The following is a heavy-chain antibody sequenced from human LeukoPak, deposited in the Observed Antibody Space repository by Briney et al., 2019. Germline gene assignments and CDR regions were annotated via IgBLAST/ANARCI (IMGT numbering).Heavy chain of an antibody. CDR3: ARGQSYYDFWSGYYY. D-gene: IGHD3-3*01. Sequence: YWMHWVRQAPGKGLEWIGEINHSGSTNYNPSLKSRVTISVDTSKNQFSLKLSSVTAADTAVYYCARGQSYYDFWSGYYYWGQGTLVTVSS. J-gene: IGHJ4*02. CDR1: Y. CDR2: INHSGST. V-gene: IGHV4-34*01.